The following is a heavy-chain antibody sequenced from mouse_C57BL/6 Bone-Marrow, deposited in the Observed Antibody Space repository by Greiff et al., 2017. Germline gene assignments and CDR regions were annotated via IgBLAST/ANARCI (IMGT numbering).Heavy chain of an antibody. CDR1: GYSFTDYN. CDR3: AMCYDYDYAMDY. J-gene: IGHJ4*01. D-gene: IGHD2-4*01. Sequence: VQLQQSGPELVQPGASVKISCKASGYSFTDYNMNWVKQSNGKSLECIGVINPNYGTTSYNQKLKGKATLTVDQSSSTAYMQPNSLTSEDSAVYYSAMCYDYDYAMDYWVQGTSVTVSS. V-gene: IGHV1-39*01. CDR2: INPNYGTT.